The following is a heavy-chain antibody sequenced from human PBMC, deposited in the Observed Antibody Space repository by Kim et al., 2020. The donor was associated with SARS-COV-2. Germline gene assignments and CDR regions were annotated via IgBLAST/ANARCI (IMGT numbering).Heavy chain of an antibody. Sequence: GGSLRLSCAASGFTFSSYGMHWVRQAPGKGLEWVAVIWYDGSNKYYADSVKGRFTISRDNSKNTLYLQMNSLRAEDTAVYYCAKGSVRWGVLERNYYGSGSYYNPGWYYGMDVWGQGTTVTVSS. J-gene: IGHJ6*02. V-gene: IGHV3-33*06. D-gene: IGHD3-10*01. CDR1: GFTFSSYG. CDR2: IWYDGSNK. CDR3: AKGSVRWGVLERNYYGSGSYYNPGWYYGMDV.